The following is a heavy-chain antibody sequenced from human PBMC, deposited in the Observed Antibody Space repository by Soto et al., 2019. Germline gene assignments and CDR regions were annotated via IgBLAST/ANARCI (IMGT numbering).Heavy chain of an antibody. J-gene: IGHJ4*02. CDR1: GFFFNGFD. Sequence: GGSLRLSCAASGFFFNGFDMSWVRQAPGMGLEWVSTISANAGNINYAGSVRGRFSISRDSSKNSVDLQMNSLRVEDPAVYFCTKGSIPAVGRVFFESWGQGTLVTVSS. CDR2: ISANAGNI. V-gene: IGHV3-23*01. D-gene: IGHD6-13*01. CDR3: TKGSIPAVGRVFFES.